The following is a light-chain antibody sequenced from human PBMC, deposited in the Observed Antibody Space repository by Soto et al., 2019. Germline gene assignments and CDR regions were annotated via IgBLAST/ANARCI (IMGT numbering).Light chain of an antibody. CDR3: QQYGSSLT. J-gene: IGKJ4*01. Sequence: EDVLTQSPGTLSLSPGEGATLSCRASQSVSSNLAWYQQKPGQAPRLLIYCASTRATGVPDRFSGSGSGTDFTLTISRLEPEDFAVYYCQQYGSSLTFGGGTKVDIK. V-gene: IGKV3-20*01. CDR2: CAS. CDR1: QSVSSN.